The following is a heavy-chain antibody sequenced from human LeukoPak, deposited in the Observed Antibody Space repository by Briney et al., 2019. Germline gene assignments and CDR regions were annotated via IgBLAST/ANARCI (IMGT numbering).Heavy chain of an antibody. CDR3: ARAPRYCGGDCYTFDY. J-gene: IGHJ4*02. CDR2: ISAYNGNT. V-gene: IGHV1-18*01. Sequence: ASVKVSCKASGYTFTSYGISWVRQAPGQGLEWMGWISAYNGNTNYAQKLQGRVTMTTDTSTSTAYMELRSLRSDDTAVYYCARAPRYCGGDCYTFDYWGQGTLVTVSP. D-gene: IGHD2-21*02. CDR1: GYTFTSYG.